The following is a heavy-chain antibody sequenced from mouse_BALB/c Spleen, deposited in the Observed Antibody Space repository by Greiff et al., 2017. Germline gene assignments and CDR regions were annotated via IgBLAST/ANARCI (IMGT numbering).Heavy chain of an antibody. D-gene: IGHD1-1*01. V-gene: IGHV1-14*01. Sequence: EVQLQQSGPELVKPGASVKMSCKASGYTFTSYVMHWVKQKPGQGLEWIGYINPYNDGTKYNEKFKGKATLTSDKSSSTAYMELSSLTSEDSAVYYCARTGAYYYGSSPFAYWGQGTLVTVSA. CDR2: INPYNDGT. CDR1: GYTFTSYV. CDR3: ARTGAYYYGSSPFAY. J-gene: IGHJ3*01.